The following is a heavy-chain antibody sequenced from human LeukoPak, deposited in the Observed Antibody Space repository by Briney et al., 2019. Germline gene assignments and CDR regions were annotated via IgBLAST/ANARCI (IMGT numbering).Heavy chain of an antibody. CDR1: GGSISSYY. Sequence: PSETLSLTCTVSGGSISSYYWSWIRQPPGKGLEWIGYIYYSGSTNYNPSLMSRVTISVDTSKNQFSLKLSSVTAADTAVYYCARVASAYWYFDLWGRGTLVTVSS. CDR2: IYYSGST. V-gene: IGHV4-59*01. CDR3: ARVASAYWYFDL. J-gene: IGHJ2*01.